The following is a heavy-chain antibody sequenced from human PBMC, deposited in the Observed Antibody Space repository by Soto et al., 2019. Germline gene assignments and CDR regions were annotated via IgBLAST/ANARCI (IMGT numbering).Heavy chain of an antibody. V-gene: IGHV1-69*13. D-gene: IGHD3-22*01. J-gene: IGHJ4*02. Sequence: SVKVSCKASGGTFSSYAISWVRQAPGQGPEWMGGIIPIFGTANYAQKFQGRVTITADESTSTAYMELSSLRSEDTAVYYCARERMFGVITPRLDYWGQGTLVTVSS. CDR1: GGTFSSYA. CDR3: ARERMFGVITPRLDY. CDR2: IIPIFGTA.